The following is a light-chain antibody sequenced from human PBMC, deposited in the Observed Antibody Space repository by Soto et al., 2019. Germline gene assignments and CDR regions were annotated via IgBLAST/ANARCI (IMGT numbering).Light chain of an antibody. Sequence: QSVLTQPPSVSGAPGQRVTISCTGSSSNIGAGYDVRWYQQLPGTAPKLLIYGNSNRPSGVPERFSGSKSGTSASLAITGLQAEDEADYYCQSYDTSLSGVYVFGTGTKLTVL. V-gene: IGLV1-40*01. CDR2: GNS. CDR3: QSYDTSLSGVYV. J-gene: IGLJ1*01. CDR1: SSNIGAGYD.